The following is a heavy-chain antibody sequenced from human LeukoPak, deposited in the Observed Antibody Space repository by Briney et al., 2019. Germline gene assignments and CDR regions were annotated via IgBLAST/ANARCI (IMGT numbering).Heavy chain of an antibody. CDR3: ARRIVGATIDY. V-gene: IGHV4-34*01. CDR1: GGSFSGYY. Sequence: SETLSLTCAVYGGSFSGYYWSWIRQPPGKGLEWIGEINHSGSTNYNPSLKSRVITSVDTSKNQFSLKLSSVTAADTAVYYCARRIVGATIDYWGQGTLVTVSS. J-gene: IGHJ4*02. CDR2: INHSGST. D-gene: IGHD1-26*01.